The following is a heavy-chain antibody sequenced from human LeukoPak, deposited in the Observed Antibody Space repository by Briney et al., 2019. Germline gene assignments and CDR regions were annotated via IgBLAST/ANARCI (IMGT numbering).Heavy chain of an antibody. D-gene: IGHD1-26*01. J-gene: IGHJ4*02. CDR1: GFTFSSYN. CDR3: ARVLGIVGG. V-gene: IGHV3-48*04. CDR2: ISSSGTSM. Sequence: GGSLRLSCAASGFTFSSYNMNWVRQAPGKGLEWVSYISSSGTSMYYADSVKGRFTISRDNAKNSLYLQMNSLRADDTAVYYCARVLGIVGGWGQGTLVTVSS.